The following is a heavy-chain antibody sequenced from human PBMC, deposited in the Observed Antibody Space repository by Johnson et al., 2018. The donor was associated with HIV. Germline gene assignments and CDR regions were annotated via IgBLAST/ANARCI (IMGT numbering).Heavy chain of an antibody. Sequence: VQLVESGGGLVQPGGSLRLSCAASGFTFSSYAMSWVRQAPGKGLEWVSAISGGGDNTPYTDSVKGRFTISRDNSKNTLYLQMNSLRAEDTAIYYCAKDYHTSSRYAFDFWGQATIVTVSS. CDR2: ISGGGDNT. D-gene: IGHD6-13*01. CDR1: GFTFSSYA. V-gene: IGHV3-23*04. J-gene: IGHJ3*01. CDR3: AKDYHTSSRYAFDF.